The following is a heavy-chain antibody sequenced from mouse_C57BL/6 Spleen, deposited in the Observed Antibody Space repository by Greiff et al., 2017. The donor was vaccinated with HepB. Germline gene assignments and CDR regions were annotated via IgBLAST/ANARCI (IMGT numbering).Heavy chain of an antibody. CDR2: IYPGDGDT. CDR3: ARSDGYYGYFDV. J-gene: IGHJ1*03. V-gene: IGHV1-82*01. CDR1: GYAFSSSW. Sequence: QVQLQQSGPELVKPGDSVKISCKASGYAFSSSWMNWVKQRPGKGLEWIGRIYPGDGDTNYNGKFKGKATLTADKSSSTAYMQLSSLTSEDSAVYFCARSDGYYGYFDVWGTGTTVTVSS. D-gene: IGHD2-3*01.